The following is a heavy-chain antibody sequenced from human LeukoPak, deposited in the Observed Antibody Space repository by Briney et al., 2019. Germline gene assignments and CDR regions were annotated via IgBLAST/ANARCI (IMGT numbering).Heavy chain of an antibody. D-gene: IGHD6-13*01. CDR1: GGSFSGYY. J-gene: IGHJ5*02. CDR2: INHSGST. V-gene: IGHV4-34*01. CDR3: ARWGLYIAAAGRNWFDP. Sequence: PSETLSLTCAVYGGSFSGYYWSWIRQPPGKGLEWIGEINHSGSTNYNPSLKSRVTISVDTSKNQFSLKLSSVTAADTAVYYCARWGLYIAAAGRNWFDPWGQGTLVTVSS.